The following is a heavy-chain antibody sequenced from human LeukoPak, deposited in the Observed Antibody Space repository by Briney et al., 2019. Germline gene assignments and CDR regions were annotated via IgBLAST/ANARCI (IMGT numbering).Heavy chain of an antibody. Sequence: PGGSLRLSCAASGFTFSSYSMNWVRQAPGKGLEWVSYISSSGSTIYYYADSVKGRFSISRDNAKNSLYLQMNSLRAEDTAVYYCARDGMNDYGDLREGYDAFDVWGQGTMVTVSS. J-gene: IGHJ3*01. V-gene: IGHV3-48*04. CDR3: ARDGMNDYGDLREGYDAFDV. CDR2: ISSSGSTI. D-gene: IGHD4-17*01. CDR1: GFTFSSYS.